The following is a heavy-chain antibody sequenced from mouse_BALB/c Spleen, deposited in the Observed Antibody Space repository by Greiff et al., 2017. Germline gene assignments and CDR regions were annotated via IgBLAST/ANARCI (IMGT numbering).Heavy chain of an antibody. CDR1: GYTFTSYW. V-gene: IGHV1-7*01. CDR2: INPSTGYT. Sequence: VQLQQSGAELAKPGASVKMSCKASGYTFTSYWMHWVKQRPGQGLEWIGYINPSTGYTEYNQKFKDKATLTADKSSSTAYMQLSSLTSEDSAVYYCARREEGYYFDYWGQGTTLTVSS. CDR3: ARREEGYYFDY. J-gene: IGHJ2*01.